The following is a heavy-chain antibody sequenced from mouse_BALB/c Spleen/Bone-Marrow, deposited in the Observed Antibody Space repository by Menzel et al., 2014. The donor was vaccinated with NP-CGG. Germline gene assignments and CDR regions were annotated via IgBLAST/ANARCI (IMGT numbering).Heavy chain of an antibody. V-gene: IGHV1-7*01. J-gene: IGHJ2*01. CDR1: GYTFTDTW. CDR2: INPSTGYA. Sequence: QVQLHQSGPELAKPGASVKMSCKASGYTFTDTWIHWIKQRPGQGLEWIGYINPSTGYAEYNQNFKDKATLTVDKSSSTAYMQLSSLTSEDSAVYYCARDYWGQGTTLTVSS. CDR3: ARDY.